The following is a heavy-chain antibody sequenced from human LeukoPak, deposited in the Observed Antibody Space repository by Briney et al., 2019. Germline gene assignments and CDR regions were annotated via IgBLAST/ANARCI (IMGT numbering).Heavy chain of an antibody. V-gene: IGHV7-4-1*02. CDR3: ARDPYTSSSWYRGRANNWFDP. J-gene: IGHJ5*02. CDR2: INTNTGSP. CDR1: GYTFTTYP. Sequence: ASVKVSCKASGYTFTTYPMNWVRQAPGQGLEWMGWINTNTGSPTYAQGFTGRFVFSLDTSVSTAYLQISSLKGEDTAVYYCARDPYTSSSWYRGRANNWFDPWGQGSLVTVSS. D-gene: IGHD6-13*01.